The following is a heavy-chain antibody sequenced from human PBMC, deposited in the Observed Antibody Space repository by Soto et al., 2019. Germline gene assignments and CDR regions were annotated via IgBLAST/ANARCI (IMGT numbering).Heavy chain of an antibody. V-gene: IGHV4-59*13. D-gene: IGHD2-8*01. J-gene: IGHJ4*02. CDR1: GTSISSYY. Sequence: SETLSLTCTVSGTSISSYYWSWIRQRQGKGLEWIGNVHYSETTNYNPSLASRVPLSVDTSTTQFYLKMTSVTATAGAMYFCSRYNSYAIDYWGRGTLVTVSS. CDR3: SRYNSYAIDY. CDR2: VHYSETT.